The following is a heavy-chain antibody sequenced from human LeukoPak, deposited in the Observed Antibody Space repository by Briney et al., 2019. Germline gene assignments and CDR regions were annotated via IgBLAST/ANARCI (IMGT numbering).Heavy chain of an antibody. D-gene: IGHD3-10*01. J-gene: IGHJ5*02. Sequence: SETLSLTCTVSGGSINSYWSWIRQPAGKGLEWIGRISGSGTITYNPALQSRLSISIDTSKNQFSLKLMSVTAADTAVYYRARDSGTTGEVKFDPWGQGTLVTVSS. CDR1: GGSINSY. CDR2: ISGSGTI. CDR3: ARDSGTTGEVKFDP. V-gene: IGHV4-4*07.